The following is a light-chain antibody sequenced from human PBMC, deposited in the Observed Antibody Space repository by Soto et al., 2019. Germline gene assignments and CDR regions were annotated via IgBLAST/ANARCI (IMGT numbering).Light chain of an antibody. Sequence: QSVLTQPPSVSGAPGQRVSISCTGSTSNIGAGYHVHWYQQFPGTAPKLLMYDNTNRPSGVPDRFSGSKSGTSASLAITGLPAEDEADYYCQSYDSSLSSYVFGTGTKLTVL. V-gene: IGLV1-40*01. CDR2: DNT. CDR1: TSNIGAGYH. CDR3: QSYDSSLSSYV. J-gene: IGLJ1*01.